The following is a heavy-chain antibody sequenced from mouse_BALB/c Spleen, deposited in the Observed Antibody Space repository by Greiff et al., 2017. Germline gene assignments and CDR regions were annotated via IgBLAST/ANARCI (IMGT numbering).Heavy chain of an antibody. CDR1: GYTFTSYW. D-gene: IGHD1-1*01. V-gene: IGHV1-5*01. Sequence: VQLKQSGTVLARPGASVKMSCKASGYTFTSYWMHWVKQRPGQGLEWIGAIYPGNSDTSYNQKFKGKAKLTAVTSTSTAYMELSSLTNEDSAVYYCTRSEYYGSSDAMDYWGQGTSVTVSS. J-gene: IGHJ4*01. CDR2: IYPGNSDT. CDR3: TRSEYYGSSDAMDY.